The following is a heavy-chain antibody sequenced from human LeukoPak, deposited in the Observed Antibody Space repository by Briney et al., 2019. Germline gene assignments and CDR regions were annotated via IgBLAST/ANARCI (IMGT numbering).Heavy chain of an antibody. D-gene: IGHD3-22*01. CDR1: GFTVSSNY. Sequence: PGGSLRLSCAASGFTVSSNYMSWVRQAPGKGLEWVSVIYSGGSTYYADSVKGRFTISRDNSKNTLYLQMNSLRAEDTAVYYCARGEYYDSSGYLDYWDQGTLVTVSS. J-gene: IGHJ4*02. CDR3: ARGEYYDSSGYLDY. V-gene: IGHV3-53*01. CDR2: IYSGGST.